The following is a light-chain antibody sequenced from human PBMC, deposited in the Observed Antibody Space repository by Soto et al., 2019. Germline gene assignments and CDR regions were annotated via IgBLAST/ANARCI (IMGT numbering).Light chain of an antibody. Sequence: EIVLTQSPATLSLSPGERATLSCRASQSISSYLAWYQQKPDQAPRLLIYDASNRATGIPARFSGSGSGTDFTLNIRSLEPEDFAVYYCHQRSTWPFTFGPGTKVDIK. CDR3: HQRSTWPFT. J-gene: IGKJ3*01. V-gene: IGKV3-11*01. CDR1: QSISSY. CDR2: DAS.